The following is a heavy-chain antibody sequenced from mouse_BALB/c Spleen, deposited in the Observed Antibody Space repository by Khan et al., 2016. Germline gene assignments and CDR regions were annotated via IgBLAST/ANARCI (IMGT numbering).Heavy chain of an antibody. Sequence: EVQLQESGAELVKPGASVKLSCTASGFNIKDTYMHWVKQRPEQGLEWIGRIDPANGNTKYDPKFQGKATKTADTTSNTAYLQLSSLTSEDTAVYYCAQIYDGYYGFAYWGQGTLVTVSA. CDR2: IDPANGNT. D-gene: IGHD2-3*01. CDR1: GFNIKDTY. CDR3: AQIYDGYYGFAY. J-gene: IGHJ3*01. V-gene: IGHV14-3*02.